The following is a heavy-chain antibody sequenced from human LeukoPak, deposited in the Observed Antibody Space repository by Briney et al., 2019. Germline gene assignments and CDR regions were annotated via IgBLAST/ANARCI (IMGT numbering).Heavy chain of an antibody. J-gene: IGHJ4*02. CDR1: GFTFRSYT. Sequence: GGSLRLSCAASGFTFRSYTMNWVRQVPGKGLVWVSRINDDGTYTVYADSVKGRFTISRDNAKNTLYLQMNSLRGEDTAVYYCGREIQAPGKTLEYWGQGTLVTVSS. CDR3: GREIQAPGKTLEY. V-gene: IGHV3-74*01. CDR2: INDDGTYT.